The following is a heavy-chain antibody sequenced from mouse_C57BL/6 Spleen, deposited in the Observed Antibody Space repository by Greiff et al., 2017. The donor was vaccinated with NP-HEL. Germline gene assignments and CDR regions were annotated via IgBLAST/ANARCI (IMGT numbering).Heavy chain of an antibody. J-gene: IGHJ2*01. V-gene: IGHV7-3*01. CDR3: ARYDGSSSFDY. Sequence: EVQRVESGGGLVQPGGSLSLSCAASGFTFTDYYMSWVRQPPGKALEWLGFIRNKANGYTTEYSASVTGRFTISRDNSQSILYLQMNSLGAEDSATYYCARYDGSSSFDYRGQGTTLTVSS. CDR1: GFTFTDYY. D-gene: IGHD1-1*01. CDR2: IRNKANGYTT.